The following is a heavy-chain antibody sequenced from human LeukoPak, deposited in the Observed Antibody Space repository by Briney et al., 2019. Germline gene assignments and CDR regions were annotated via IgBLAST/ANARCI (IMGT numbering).Heavy chain of an antibody. CDR2: INHSGST. J-gene: IGHJ5*02. CDR1: GGSFSGYY. V-gene: IGHV4-34*01. D-gene: IGHD2-15*01. Sequence: PSETLSLTCAVYGGSFSGYYWSWIRQPPGKGLEWIGEINHSGSTNYNPSLKSRVTISVDTSKNQFSLKLSSVTAADTAVYYCAREGGCSGGSCYSLNWFDPWGQGTLVTVSS. CDR3: AREGGCSGGSCYSLNWFDP.